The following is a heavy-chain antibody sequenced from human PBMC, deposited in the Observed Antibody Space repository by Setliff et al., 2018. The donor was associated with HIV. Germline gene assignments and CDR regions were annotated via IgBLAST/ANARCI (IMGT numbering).Heavy chain of an antibody. CDR2: IHTRGST. J-gene: IGHJ4*02. V-gene: IGHV4-61*02. CDR3: ARGGLGPITTYYFDF. CDR1: GGSISIGNYH. D-gene: IGHD3-10*01. Sequence: SETLSLPCSVSGGSISIGNYHWSWIRQAAGKGLEWLGRIHTRGSTTYNPSLWSRVTISLDPSGNHFSLQLTSVTAADTAVYFCARGGLGPITTYYFDFWGQGKLVTVSS.